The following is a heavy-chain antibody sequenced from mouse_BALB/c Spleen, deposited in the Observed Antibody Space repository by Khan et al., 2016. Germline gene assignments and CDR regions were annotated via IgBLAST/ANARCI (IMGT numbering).Heavy chain of an antibody. V-gene: IGHV1-54*01. CDR3: ARSDGYDVGYAY. CDR2: INPGSGGT. D-gene: IGHD2-2*01. J-gene: IGHJ3*01. CDR1: GYAFTNYL. Sequence: QVQLQQSGAELVRPGTSVKVSCKASGYAFTNYLIEWVKQRPGQGLEWIGVINPGSGGTNYNEKFKGKATLTADKSSSHAYMQLSSLTSDDAAVFFCARSDGYDVGYAYWGQGTLVTVSA.